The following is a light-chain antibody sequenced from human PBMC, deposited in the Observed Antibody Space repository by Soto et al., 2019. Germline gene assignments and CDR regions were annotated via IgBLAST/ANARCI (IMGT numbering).Light chain of an antibody. Sequence: EIVLHQSPAPLYLSPGERATLSCRASQRFTWYLAWYQQKPGQAPRLLIYDATNRATRIPARFSGSGAGTDFPLTISSLEPEDFAVYYCQQLTNWLTFGGGTRVEI. CDR1: QRFTWY. CDR2: DAT. V-gene: IGKV3-11*01. CDR3: QQLTNWLT. J-gene: IGKJ4*01.